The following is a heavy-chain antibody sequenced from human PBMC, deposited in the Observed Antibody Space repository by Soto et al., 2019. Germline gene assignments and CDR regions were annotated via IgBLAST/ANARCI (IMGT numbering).Heavy chain of an antibody. CDR3: ARGQRGSSGYYYGY. CDR2: INHSGST. D-gene: IGHD3-22*01. Sequence: SETLSLTCAVYGGSFSGYYWSWIRQPPGKGLEWIGEINHSGSTNYNPSLKSRVTISVDTSKNQFSLKLSSVTAADTAVYYCARGQRGSSGYYYGYWGQGTLVTVSS. V-gene: IGHV4-34*01. CDR1: GGSFSGYY. J-gene: IGHJ4*02.